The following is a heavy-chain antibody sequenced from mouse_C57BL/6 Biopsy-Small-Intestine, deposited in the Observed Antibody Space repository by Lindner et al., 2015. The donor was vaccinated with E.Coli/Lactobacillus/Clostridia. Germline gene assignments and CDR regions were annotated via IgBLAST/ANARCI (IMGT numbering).Heavy chain of an antibody. CDR2: IDPSDSYT. D-gene: IGHD1-1*01. CDR1: GYAFSSSW. CDR3: ARDGSSPFAY. V-gene: IGHV1S126*01. Sequence: VQLQESGPVLVKPGASVKISCKASGYAFSSSWMNWVKQRPGQGLEWIGEIDPSDSYTNYNQKFKGKATLTVDTSSSTAYMELHSLTSEDSAVYFCARDGSSPFAYWGQGTLVTVSA. J-gene: IGHJ3*01.